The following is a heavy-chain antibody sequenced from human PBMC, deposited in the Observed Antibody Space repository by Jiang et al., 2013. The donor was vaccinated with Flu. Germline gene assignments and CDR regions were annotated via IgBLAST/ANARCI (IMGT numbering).Heavy chain of an antibody. V-gene: IGHV4-34*01. CDR3: AARVRGVNGFDY. D-gene: IGHD3-10*01. Sequence: LLKPSETLSLTCAVYGGSFSGYYWSWIRQPPGKGLEWIGEINHSGSTNYNPSLKSRVTISVDTSKNQFSLKLSSVTAADTAVYYCAARVRGVNGFDYWGQGTLVTVSS. CDR2: INHSGST. J-gene: IGHJ4*02. CDR1: GGSFSGYY.